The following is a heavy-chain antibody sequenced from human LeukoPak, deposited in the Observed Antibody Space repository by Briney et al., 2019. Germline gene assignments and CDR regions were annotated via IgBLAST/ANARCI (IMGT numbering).Heavy chain of an antibody. CDR1: GFTFNLAW. D-gene: IGHD4-17*01. J-gene: IGHJ4*02. V-gene: IGHV3-15*07. CDR2: IKNKIDGGTT. Sequence: GGSLRLSCAASGFTFNLAWINWVRQAPGKGLEWVGRIKNKIDGGTTDYAAPVKGRFTISRDDSKNTVYLQMNSLKSEDTALYYCNTDGDYGDYVDSWGQGTLVTVSS. CDR3: NTDGDYGDYVDS.